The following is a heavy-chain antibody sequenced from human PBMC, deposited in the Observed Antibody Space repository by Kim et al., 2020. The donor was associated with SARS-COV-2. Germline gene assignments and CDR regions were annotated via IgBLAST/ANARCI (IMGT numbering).Heavy chain of an antibody. CDR1: GFTFSSYS. V-gene: IGHV3-48*04. D-gene: IGHD6-19*01. Sequence: GGSLRLSCATSGFTFSSYSMNWVRQAPGKGLEWVSYISSSSSTIYYADSVKGRFTISRDNAKNSLYLQMNSLRAEDTAVYYCAGPVAGRGGGGWGQGTLVTVSS. J-gene: IGHJ4*02. CDR3: AGPVAGRGGGG. CDR2: ISSSSSTI.